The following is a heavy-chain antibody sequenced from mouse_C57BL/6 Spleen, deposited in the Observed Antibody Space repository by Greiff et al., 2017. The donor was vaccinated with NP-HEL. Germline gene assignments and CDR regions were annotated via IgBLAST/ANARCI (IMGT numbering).Heavy chain of an antibody. CDR3: ARGERGYYAMDY. CDR2: ISYDGSN. Sequence: ESGPGLVKPSQSLSLTCSVTGYSITSGYYWNWIRQFPGNKLEWMGYISYDGSNNYNPSLKNRISITRDTSKNQFFLKLNSVTTEDTATYYCARGERGYYAMDYWGQGTSVTVSS. J-gene: IGHJ4*01. V-gene: IGHV3-6*01. CDR1: GYSITSGYY.